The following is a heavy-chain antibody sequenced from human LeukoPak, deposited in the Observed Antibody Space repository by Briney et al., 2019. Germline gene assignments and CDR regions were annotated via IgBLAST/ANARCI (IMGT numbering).Heavy chain of an antibody. CDR3: SRSLNF. CDR1: GFTFSRSW. Sequence: PGGSLRLSCATSGFTFSRSWMDWVRQAPGKGLEWVANIKEDGSETHYVDFAKGRFTISRDNAKNSLFLRVDNLRVEDTAIYYCSRSLNFWGQGTLVTVSP. CDR2: IKEDGSET. J-gene: IGHJ4*02. V-gene: IGHV3-7*01.